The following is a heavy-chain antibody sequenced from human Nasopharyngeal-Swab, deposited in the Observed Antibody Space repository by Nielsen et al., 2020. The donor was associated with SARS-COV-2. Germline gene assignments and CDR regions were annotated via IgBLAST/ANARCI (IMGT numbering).Heavy chain of an antibody. D-gene: IGHD3-22*01. CDR3: ASLGDGSGYYYRIDGYAHDAHDAFDI. CDR2: ISYDGSNK. V-gene: IGHV3-30-3*01. J-gene: IGHJ3*02. Sequence: WIRQPPGKGLEWVAVISYDGSNKYYADSVKGRFTISRDNSKNTLYLQMNSLRAEDTAVYYCASLGDGSGYYYRIDGYAHDAHDAFDIWGQGTMVTVSS.